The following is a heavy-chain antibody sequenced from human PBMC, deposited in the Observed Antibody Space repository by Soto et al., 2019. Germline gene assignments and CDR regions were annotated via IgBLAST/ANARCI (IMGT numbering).Heavy chain of an antibody. D-gene: IGHD3-16*02. CDR1: GFTVSSNY. J-gene: IGHJ4*02. CDR2: IYSGGST. V-gene: IGHV3-66*04. CDR3: ARLAHKYYDYIWGSYRKPDHFNPIDY. Sequence: GGSLRLSCAASGFTVSSNYMSWVRQAPGKGLERVSVIYSGGSTYYADSVKGRFTISRDNSKNTLYLQMNSLRAEDTAVYYCARLAHKYYDYIWGSYRKPDHFNPIDYWGQGTLVTVSS.